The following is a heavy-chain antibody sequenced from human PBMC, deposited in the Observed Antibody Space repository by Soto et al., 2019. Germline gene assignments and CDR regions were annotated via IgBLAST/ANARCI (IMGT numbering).Heavy chain of an antibody. CDR1: GFTVSSNY. D-gene: IGHD6-13*01. Sequence: EVQLVETGGGLIQPGGSLRLSCAASGFTVSSNYMSWVRQAPGKGLEWVSVFYSGGSTYYADSVKGRFTISRDNSKNTLYLQMNSLRAEDTAVYYRARWEAATGTVYWYFDLWGRGTLVTVSS. V-gene: IGHV3-53*02. J-gene: IGHJ2*01. CDR3: ARWEAATGTVYWYFDL. CDR2: FYSGGST.